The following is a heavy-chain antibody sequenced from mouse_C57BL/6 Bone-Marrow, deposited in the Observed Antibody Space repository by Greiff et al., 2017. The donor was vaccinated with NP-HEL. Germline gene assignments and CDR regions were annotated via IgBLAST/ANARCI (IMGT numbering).Heavy chain of an antibody. CDR1: GYTFTDYY. Sequence: EVKVVESGPELVKPGASVKISCKASGYTFTDYYMNWVKQSHGKSLEWIGDINPNNGGTSYNQKFKGKATLTVDKSSSTAYMELRSLTSEDSAVYYCAGLWLRQGRRGFAYWGQGTLVTVSA. V-gene: IGHV1-26*01. CDR2: INPNNGGT. CDR3: AGLWLRQGRRGFAY. J-gene: IGHJ3*01. D-gene: IGHD2-2*01.